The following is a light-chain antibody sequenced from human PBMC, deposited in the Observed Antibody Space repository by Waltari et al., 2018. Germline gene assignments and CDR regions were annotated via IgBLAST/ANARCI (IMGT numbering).Light chain of an antibody. V-gene: IGKV1-9*01. CDR1: QGISSY. J-gene: IGKJ1*01. CDR3: QQIIHYLWT. Sequence: DIQLTQSPSFLSASVGDRVTITCRASQGISSYLAWYQQKPGKAPELLIYSASTLQSGVPSRFSASGSGTEFTLTISSLQPEDFATYHGQQIIHYLWTFGQGTKVEI. CDR2: SAS.